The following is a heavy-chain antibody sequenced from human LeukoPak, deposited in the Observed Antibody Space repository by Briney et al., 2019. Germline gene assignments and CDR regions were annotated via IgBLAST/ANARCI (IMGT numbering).Heavy chain of an antibody. V-gene: IGHV3-30*01. D-gene: IGHD5-18*01. CDR2: ISYDGSNK. CDR3: AGSLGLRAAFDI. CDR1: GFTFSSYA. J-gene: IGHJ3*02. Sequence: GGSLRLSCAASGFTFSSYAMHWVRQAPGKGLEWVAVISYDGSNKYYADSVKGRFTISRDNSKNTLYLQMNSLRAEDTAVYYFAGSLGLRAAFDIWGQGTMVTVSP.